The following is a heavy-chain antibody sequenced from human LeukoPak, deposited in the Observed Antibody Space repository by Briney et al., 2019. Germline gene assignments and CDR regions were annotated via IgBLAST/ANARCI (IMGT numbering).Heavy chain of an antibody. CDR2: IYPGDSDT. Sequence: GGSLEISCKGSGYSFTSYWIGWVRQMPGKGLEWMGIIYPGDSDTRYSPSFQGQVTISADKSISTAYLQWSSLKASDTAMYYCARHYYGSGSYYNGNYYMDVWGKGTTVTVSS. CDR3: ARHYYGSGSYYNGNYYMDV. V-gene: IGHV5-51*01. D-gene: IGHD3-10*01. J-gene: IGHJ6*03. CDR1: GYSFTSYW.